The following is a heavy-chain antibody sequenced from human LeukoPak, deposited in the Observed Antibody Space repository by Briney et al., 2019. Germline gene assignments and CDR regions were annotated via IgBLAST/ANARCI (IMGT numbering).Heavy chain of an antibody. CDR3: AELGITMIGGV. J-gene: IGHJ6*04. V-gene: IGHV3-48*03. CDR1: GLTFSSYE. CDR2: ISSSGSTI. Sequence: GGSLRLSCAASGLTFSSYEMNWVRQAPGKGLEWVSYISSSGSTIYYADSVKGRFTISRDNATNSLYLQMNSLRAEDTAVYYCAELGITMIGGVWGKGTTVTISS. D-gene: IGHD3-10*02.